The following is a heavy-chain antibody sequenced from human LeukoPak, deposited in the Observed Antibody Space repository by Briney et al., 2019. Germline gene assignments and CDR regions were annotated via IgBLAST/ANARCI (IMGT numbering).Heavy chain of an antibody. Sequence: ASVKVSCKASGYTFTSYYMHWVRQAPGQGLEWMGIINPSGGSTSYAQKFQGRVTMTRDMSTSTVYMELSSLRSEDTAVYYCAKVLDSYGSDFWGQGTLVTVSS. CDR1: GYTFTSYY. CDR3: AKVLDSYGSDF. D-gene: IGHD5-18*01. V-gene: IGHV1-46*01. J-gene: IGHJ4*02. CDR2: INPSGGST.